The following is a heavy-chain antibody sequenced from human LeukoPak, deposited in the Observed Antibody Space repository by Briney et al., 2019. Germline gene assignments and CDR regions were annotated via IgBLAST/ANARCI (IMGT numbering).Heavy chain of an antibody. Sequence: PGGSLRLSCAASGFTFSSYSMNWVRQAPGKGLEWVSSISSSSSYIYYADSVKGRFTISRDNSKNTLSLQLNSLRAEDTAVYYCAKGTSSSCYSAPNYWGQGTLVTVSS. D-gene: IGHD2-15*01. CDR2: ISSSSSYI. J-gene: IGHJ4*02. V-gene: IGHV3-21*04. CDR3: AKGTSSSCYSAPNY. CDR1: GFTFSSYS.